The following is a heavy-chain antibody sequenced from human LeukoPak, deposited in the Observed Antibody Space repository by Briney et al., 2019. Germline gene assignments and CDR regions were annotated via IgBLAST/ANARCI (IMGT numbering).Heavy chain of an antibody. J-gene: IGHJ4*02. CDR1: GGSFSGYY. CDR2: INHSGST. CDR3: ARGNDSGGYYFDY. Sequence: SETLSLTCAVYGGSFSGYYWSWIRQPPGKGLEWIGEINHSGSTNYNPSLKSRVTISVDTSKNQFSLKLSSVTAADTAVYYCARGNDSGGYYFDYWGQGTLVTVSS. V-gene: IGHV4-34*01. D-gene: IGHD3-22*01.